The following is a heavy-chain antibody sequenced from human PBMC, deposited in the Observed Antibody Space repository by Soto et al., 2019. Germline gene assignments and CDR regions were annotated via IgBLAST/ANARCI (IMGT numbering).Heavy chain of an antibody. CDR3: ARDSGYSYGPLDY. J-gene: IGHJ4*02. D-gene: IGHD5-18*01. V-gene: IGHV3-48*01. CDR2: ISSSSSTI. Sequence: EVQLVESGGGLVQSGGSLRLSCAASGFTFSSYSMNWVRQAPGKGLEWVSYISSSSSTIYYADSVKGRFTISRDNAKNSLYLQMNSLRAEDTAVYYCARDSGYSYGPLDYWGQGTLVTVSS. CDR1: GFTFSSYS.